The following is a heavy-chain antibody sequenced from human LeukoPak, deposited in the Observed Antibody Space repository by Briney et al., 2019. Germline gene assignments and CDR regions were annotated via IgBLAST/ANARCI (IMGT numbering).Heavy chain of an antibody. Sequence: GGSLRLSCAASGFTFSSYAMHWVRQAPGKELEWVAVISYDGSNKYYADSVKGRFTISRDNSKNTLYLQMNSLRAEDTAVYYCARAPLRYFDWSKRWYFDYWGQGTLVTVSS. CDR3: ARAPLRYFDWSKRWYFDY. V-gene: IGHV3-30*04. CDR1: GFTFSSYA. CDR2: ISYDGSNK. J-gene: IGHJ4*02. D-gene: IGHD3-9*01.